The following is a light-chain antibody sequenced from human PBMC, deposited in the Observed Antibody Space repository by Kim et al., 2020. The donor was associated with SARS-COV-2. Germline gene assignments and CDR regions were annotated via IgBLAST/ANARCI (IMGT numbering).Light chain of an antibody. CDR2: GNN. V-gene: IGLV1-40*01. Sequence: HRVTISCTGSSSNIGTCSVVHSSQQLPATAPKLLISGNNHRTSGVPARFSGSKSGTSASLAITGLQTEDEADYYCQSYDSSLSGSVFGGGTQLTVL. J-gene: IGLJ2*01. CDR3: QSYDSSLSGSV. CDR1: SSNIGTCSV.